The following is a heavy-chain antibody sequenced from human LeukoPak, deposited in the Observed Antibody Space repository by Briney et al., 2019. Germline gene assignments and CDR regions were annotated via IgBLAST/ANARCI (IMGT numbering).Heavy chain of an antibody. J-gene: IGHJ4*02. CDR3: ARGGEGSGWYGGYYFDY. D-gene: IGHD6-19*01. V-gene: IGHV1-2*02. CDR1: GYTFTGYY. Sequence: ASVKVSCKASGYTFTGYYMHWVQQAPGQGLEWMGWINPNSGGTNYAQKFQGRVTMTRDTSISTAYMELSRLRSDDTAVYYCARGGEGSGWYGGYYFDYWGQGTLVTVSS. CDR2: INPNSGGT.